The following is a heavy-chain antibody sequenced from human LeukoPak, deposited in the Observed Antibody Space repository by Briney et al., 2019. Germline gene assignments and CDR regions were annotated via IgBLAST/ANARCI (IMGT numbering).Heavy chain of an antibody. D-gene: IGHD5-12*01. Sequence: SETLSLTCAVYGGSFSGYYWGWIRQPPGKGLEWVASVYYSGSTYYNPSLESRVTMSVDTSKNQFSLKLSSVTAAGTAVYYCARQPGGYSGPFDYWGQGTLVTVSS. CDR2: VYYSGST. CDR1: GGSFSGYY. V-gene: IGHV4-39*01. CDR3: ARQPGGYSGPFDY. J-gene: IGHJ4*02.